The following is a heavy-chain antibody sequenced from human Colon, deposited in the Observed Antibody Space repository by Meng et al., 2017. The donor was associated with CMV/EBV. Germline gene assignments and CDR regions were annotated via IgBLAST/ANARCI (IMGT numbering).Heavy chain of an antibody. J-gene: IGHJ5*02. D-gene: IGHD3-10*01. CDR1: SXXISSGGYY. Sequence: QVQLQESGPGRVKPSXXLXLTCTXXSXXISSGGYYWSWIRQHPGKGLEWIGYIHDSGSTYYNPSLKSRVTISADTSKNQFSLKLSSMTAADTAVYYCARASYGSGSPLGESWFDPWGQGTLVTVSS. V-gene: IGHV4-31*03. CDR3: ARASYGSGSPLGESWFDP. CDR2: IHDSGST.